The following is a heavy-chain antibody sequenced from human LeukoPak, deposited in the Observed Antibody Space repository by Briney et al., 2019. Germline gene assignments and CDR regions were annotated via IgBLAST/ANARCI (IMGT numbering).Heavy chain of an antibody. CDR1: GFTFSDYY. CDR2: ISSSTSYT. V-gene: IGHV3-11*06. J-gene: IGHJ4*02. Sequence: PGGSLRLSCAASGFTFSDYYMSWIRQAPGMGLEWVSYISSSTSYTNYADSVKGRFTISRDNAKNSLYLQMNSLRAEDTAVYFCARMVGRNAMIVAYWGQGTLVTVSS. D-gene: IGHD3-22*01. CDR3: ARMVGRNAMIVAY.